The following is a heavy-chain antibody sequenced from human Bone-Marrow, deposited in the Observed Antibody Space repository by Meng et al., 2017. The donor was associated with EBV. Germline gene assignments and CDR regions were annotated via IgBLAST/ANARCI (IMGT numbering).Heavy chain of an antibody. J-gene: IGHJ4*02. Sequence: QVQLKQWGAGLLKPSETLSLTCAVYGGSFSGYYWSWIRQPPGKGLEWIGEINHSGSTNYNPSLKSRVTISVDTSKNQFSLKLSSVTAADTAVYYCARVRSVATITLIDYWGQGTLVTVSS. V-gene: IGHV4-34*01. CDR3: ARVRSVATITLIDY. CDR1: GGSFSGYY. D-gene: IGHD5-24*01. CDR2: INHSGST.